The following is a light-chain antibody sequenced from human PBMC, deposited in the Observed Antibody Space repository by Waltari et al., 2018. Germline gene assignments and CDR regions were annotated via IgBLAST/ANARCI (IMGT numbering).Light chain of an antibody. CDR1: QSVSSS. CDR3: LQRSNWPS. V-gene: IGKV3-15*01. Sequence: EIVMTQSPATLSLSPGERATLSCRASQSVSSSLAWYQQKPGQAPRLLIYGASSRATGIPDRFSGSGSGTDFTLTISSPEAEDVAVYYCLQRSNWPSFGQGTKVEIK. J-gene: IGKJ2*03. CDR2: GAS.